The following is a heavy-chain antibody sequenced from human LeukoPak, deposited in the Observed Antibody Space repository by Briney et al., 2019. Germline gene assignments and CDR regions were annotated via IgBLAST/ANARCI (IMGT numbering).Heavy chain of an antibody. Sequence: ASVKVSCKASGYTFTGYYMHWVRQAPGQGLEWMGWINPNSGGTNYAQKFQGRVTMTRDTSISTAYMELSRLRSDDTAVYYCARAAQWFGGFGYWGQGTLVTVSS. CDR3: ARAAQWFGGFGY. D-gene: IGHD3-10*01. J-gene: IGHJ4*02. CDR2: INPNSGGT. V-gene: IGHV1-2*02. CDR1: GYTFTGYY.